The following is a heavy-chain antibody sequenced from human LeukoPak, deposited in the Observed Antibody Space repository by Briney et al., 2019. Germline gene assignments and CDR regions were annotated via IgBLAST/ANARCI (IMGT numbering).Heavy chain of an antibody. CDR1: GYTFTSYD. Sequence: ASVKVSCKASGYTFTSYDINWVRQATGQGLEWMGWMNPNSGNTGYAQKFQGRVTIASNNSISTAYMELSSLRSEDTAVYYCARRGDGYVYWGQGTLVTVSS. J-gene: IGHJ4*02. CDR3: ARRGDGYVY. V-gene: IGHV1-8*01. D-gene: IGHD5-24*01. CDR2: MNPNSGNT.